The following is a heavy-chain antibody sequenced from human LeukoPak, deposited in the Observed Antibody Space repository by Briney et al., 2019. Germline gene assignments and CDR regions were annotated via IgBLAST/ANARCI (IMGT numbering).Heavy chain of an antibody. CDR2: ISTSTGDT. CDR3: ARDDNYGIFVNVDY. CDR1: GYSFILYG. D-gene: IGHD4-11*01. V-gene: IGHV1-18*01. Sequence: ASVKVSCRTSGYSFILYGISWVRQAPGQGPEWMGWISTSTGDTKYTEKFQGRVTLTTDTSTSTAYMELSSLRSDDTAVYYCARDDNYGIFVNVDYWGQGTLVTVSS. J-gene: IGHJ4*02.